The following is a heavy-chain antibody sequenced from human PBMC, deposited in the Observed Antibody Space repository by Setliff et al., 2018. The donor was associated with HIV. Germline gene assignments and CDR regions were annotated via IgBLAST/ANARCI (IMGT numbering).Heavy chain of an antibody. J-gene: IGHJ4*02. V-gene: IGHV4-31*03. D-gene: IGHD2-15*01. CDR1: GGSISSGGYY. CDR3: ARVGGKGYSNFLDS. Sequence: SETLSLTCTVSGGSISSGGYYWSWIRQHPGKGLEWIGYIYYSGSTYYNPSLKSRVTISVDTSKNQFSLKLSSVTAADTAIYFCARVGGKGYSNFLDSWGQGLLVTVSS. CDR2: IYYSGST.